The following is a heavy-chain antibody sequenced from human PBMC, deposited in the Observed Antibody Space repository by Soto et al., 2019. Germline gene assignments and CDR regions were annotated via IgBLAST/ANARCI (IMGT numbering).Heavy chain of an antibody. D-gene: IGHD3-22*01. V-gene: IGHV1-69*01. Sequence: QEQLVQSGAEVKKPGSSVKVSCKASGGLFSSYAISWVRQAPGQGLEWMGGIIPVFGTANYAQKFQGRVTITADESTNTGDMGLSSLKSEDTAIYYCARGSSGYVWFNAFWGQGTLVTVSS. J-gene: IGHJ4*02. CDR3: ARGSSGYVWFNAF. CDR2: IIPVFGTA. CDR1: GGLFSSYA.